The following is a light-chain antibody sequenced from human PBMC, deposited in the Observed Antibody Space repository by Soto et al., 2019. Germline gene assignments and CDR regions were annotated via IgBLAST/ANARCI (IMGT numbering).Light chain of an antibody. V-gene: IGKV3-11*01. Sequence: EIVLTQSPATLSLSPGERATLSCRASQRISGFLAWYQQKPGQAPRLLIYDASNRAIGIPARFSGSGSGTGFTLTISSLEPEDFAVYYCQQRLNWITFGQGTRLEIK. CDR1: QRISGF. J-gene: IGKJ5*01. CDR3: QQRLNWIT. CDR2: DAS.